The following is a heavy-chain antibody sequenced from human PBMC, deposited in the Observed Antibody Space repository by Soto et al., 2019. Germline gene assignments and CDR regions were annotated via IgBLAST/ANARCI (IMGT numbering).Heavy chain of an antibody. D-gene: IGHD1-1*01. CDR1: GYTFTSYG. V-gene: IGHV1-18*04. CDR3: ARGAPYNWNDGGGYYYYGMDV. J-gene: IGHJ6*02. Sequence: ASVKVSCKASGYTFTSYGISWVRQAPGQGLEWMGWISAYNGNTNYAQKLQGRVTMTTDTPTSTAYMELRSLRSDDTAVYYCARGAPYNWNDGGGYYYYGMDVWGQGTTVTVSS. CDR2: ISAYNGNT.